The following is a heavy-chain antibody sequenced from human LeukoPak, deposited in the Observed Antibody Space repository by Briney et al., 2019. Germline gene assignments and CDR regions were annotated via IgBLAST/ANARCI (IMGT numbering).Heavy chain of an antibody. CDR1: GYTLTSYG. CDR2: ISAYNGNT. V-gene: IGHV1-18*01. J-gene: IGHJ6*03. CDR3: ARDTSYYYYMDV. D-gene: IGHD3-3*01. Sequence: ASVKVSCKASGYTLTSYGISWVRQAPGQGLEWMGWISAYNGNTNYAQKLQGRVTMTTDTSTSTAYMELRRLRSDDTAVYYGARDTSYYYYMDVWGKGTTVTISS.